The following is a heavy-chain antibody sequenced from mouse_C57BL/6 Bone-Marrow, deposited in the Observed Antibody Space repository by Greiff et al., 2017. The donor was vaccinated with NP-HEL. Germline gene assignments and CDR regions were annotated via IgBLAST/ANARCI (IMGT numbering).Heavy chain of an antibody. CDR3: ARPYYYGSSPWFAY. CDR2: IYPGSGNT. J-gene: IGHJ3*01. CDR1: GYSFTSYY. V-gene: IGHV1-66*01. D-gene: IGHD1-1*01. Sequence: QVQLQQSGPELVKPGASVKISCKASGYSFTSYYIHWVKQRPGQGLEWIGWIYPGSGNTKYNEKFKGKATLTADPSSSTAYMQLSSLASEDSAVYYCARPYYYGSSPWFAYWGQGTLVTVSA.